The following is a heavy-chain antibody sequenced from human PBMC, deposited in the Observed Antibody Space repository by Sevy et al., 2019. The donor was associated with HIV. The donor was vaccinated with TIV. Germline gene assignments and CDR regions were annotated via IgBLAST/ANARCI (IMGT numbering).Heavy chain of an antibody. CDR1: GGSISSYY. V-gene: IGHV4-59*08. D-gene: IGHD3-22*01. CDR3: ARHGPMIVENWFDP. J-gene: IGHJ5*02. Sequence: SETLSLTCTVSGGSISSYYWSWIRQPPGKGLEWIGYIYYSGSTNYNPSLKRRVTISVDTSKNQFSLKLSSVTAADTAVYYCARHGPMIVENWFDPWGQGTLVTVSS. CDR2: IYYSGST.